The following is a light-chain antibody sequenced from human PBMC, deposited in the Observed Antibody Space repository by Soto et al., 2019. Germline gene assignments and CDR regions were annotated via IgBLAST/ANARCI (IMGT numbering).Light chain of an antibody. CDR1: QSVSSN. Sequence: EVVMTQSPATLSVSPGERATLSCRASQSVSSNLAWYQQKSGQAPRLLIYDASTRATGIPARFSGSGSGTEFTLTISSMQSEDSAVYYCQQYNNWPPAYTFGQGTKLEIK. CDR3: QQYNNWPPAYT. J-gene: IGKJ2*01. V-gene: IGKV3-15*01. CDR2: DAS.